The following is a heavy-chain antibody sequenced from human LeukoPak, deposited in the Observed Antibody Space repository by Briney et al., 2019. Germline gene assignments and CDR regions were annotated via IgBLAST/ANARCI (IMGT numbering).Heavy chain of an antibody. V-gene: IGHV4-59*01. Sequence: PSETLSLTCTVSGGSISSYYWSWIRQPPGKGLEWIGYIYYSGSTNYNPSLKSRVTISVDTSKNQLSLKLSSVAAADTAVYYCARDTGRYYYDSDAFDIWGQGTVVTVSS. D-gene: IGHD3-22*01. CDR2: IYYSGST. CDR3: ARDTGRYYYDSDAFDI. CDR1: GGSISSYY. J-gene: IGHJ3*02.